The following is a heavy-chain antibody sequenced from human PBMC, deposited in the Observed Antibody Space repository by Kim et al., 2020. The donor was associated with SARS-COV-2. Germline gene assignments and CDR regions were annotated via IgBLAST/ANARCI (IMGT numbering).Heavy chain of an antibody. CDR1: GGSISSYY. D-gene: IGHD2-2*01. V-gene: IGHV4-59*13. CDR2: IYYSGST. Sequence: SETLSLTCTVSGGSISSYYWSWIRQPPGKGLEWIGYIYYSGSTNYNPSLKSRVTISVDTSKNQFSLKLSSVTAADTAVYYCARGPFYGSSTSCWANAFDIWGQGTMVTVSS. J-gene: IGHJ3*02. CDR3: ARGPFYGSSTSCWANAFDI.